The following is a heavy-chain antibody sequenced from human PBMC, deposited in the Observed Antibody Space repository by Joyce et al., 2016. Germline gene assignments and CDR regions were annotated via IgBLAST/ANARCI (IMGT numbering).Heavy chain of an antibody. CDR1: GFSLSTRGVG. CDR2: IYWADDK. D-gene: IGHD5-12*01. Sequence: QITLKESGPTLVKPTQTLTLTCAFSGFSLSTRGVGVGWIRQPPGKALEWLALIYWADDKRYSPSLKSRLTITKDTSRNQVVLTMTNMDPVDTATYYCAHRPNSGYDPSAFDFWGQGTLVTVSS. CDR3: AHRPNSGYDPSAFDF. V-gene: IGHV2-5*02. J-gene: IGHJ4*02.